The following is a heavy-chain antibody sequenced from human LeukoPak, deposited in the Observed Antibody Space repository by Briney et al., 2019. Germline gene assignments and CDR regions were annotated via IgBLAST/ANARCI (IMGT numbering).Heavy chain of an antibody. J-gene: IGHJ4*02. D-gene: IGHD6-13*01. CDR1: GFIVSSNY. CDR2: IYSGGNT. CDR3: ARSLSSAWSPFDY. Sequence: GGSLRLSCAASGFIVSSNYMSWVRQAPGKGLEWVSVIYSGGNTYYADSVKGRFTISRDNSKNTLYLQMNSLRAEDTAVYYCARSLSSAWSPFDYWGQGTLVTVSS. V-gene: IGHV3-53*05.